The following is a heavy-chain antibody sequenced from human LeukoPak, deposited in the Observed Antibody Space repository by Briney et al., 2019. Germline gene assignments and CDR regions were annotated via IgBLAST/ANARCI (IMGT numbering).Heavy chain of an antibody. CDR2: ISGSGGST. CDR3: AKDRTYFYDSSGYSAY. D-gene: IGHD3-22*01. V-gene: IGHV3-23*01. Sequence: GGSLRLSCAASGFTFSSYAMSWVRQAPGKGLEWVSAISGSGGSTYYADSVKGRFTISRDNSKNTLYLQMNSLRAEDTAVYYCAKDRTYFYDSSGYSAYGGQGTLVTVSS. J-gene: IGHJ4*02. CDR1: GFTFSSYA.